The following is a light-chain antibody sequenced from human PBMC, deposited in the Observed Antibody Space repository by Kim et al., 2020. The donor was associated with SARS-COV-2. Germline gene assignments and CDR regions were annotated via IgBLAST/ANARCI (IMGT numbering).Light chain of an antibody. V-gene: IGLV3-1*01. CDR3: QAWDSSRV. Sequence: SYELTQPPSVSVSPGQTATFTCSGDNVGEKYICWYQQKPGQSPVLIIYQNYKRPSGVPERFSASNSENTATLTISGTQAMDEADYYCQAWDSSRVFGGGTQLTVL. CDR1: NVGEKY. CDR2: QNY. J-gene: IGLJ3*02.